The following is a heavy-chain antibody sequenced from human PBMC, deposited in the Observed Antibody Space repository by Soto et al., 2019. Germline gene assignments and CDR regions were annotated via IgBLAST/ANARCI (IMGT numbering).Heavy chain of an antibody. J-gene: IGHJ5*02. CDR2: ISLFGTP. D-gene: IGHD2-8*01. V-gene: IGHV4-30-2*01. CDR3: SRGVLA. CDR1: GGSVSRGGYS. Sequence: SETLSLTCSVSGGSVSRGGYSWGWIRQPRGKGLEGIGFISLFGTPDSNPSLKSRVTISVDRSKNHISLELSSVPAADTAVYYCSRGVLAWGPGTLVTVSS.